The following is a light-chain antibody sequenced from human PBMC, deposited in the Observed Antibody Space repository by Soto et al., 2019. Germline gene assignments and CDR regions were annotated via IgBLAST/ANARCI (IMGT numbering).Light chain of an antibody. CDR2: DAL. V-gene: IGKV3-11*01. CDR3: QQRSKWPLT. CDR1: QSVSSY. J-gene: IGKJ4*01. Sequence: EIVLTQSPATLSLSPGERATLSCRASQSVSSYLAWYQQKPGQAPRLLIYDALNRATGIPARFSGSGSGTDFTLTISSLEPEDFAVYYCQQRSKWPLTFGGGTKV.